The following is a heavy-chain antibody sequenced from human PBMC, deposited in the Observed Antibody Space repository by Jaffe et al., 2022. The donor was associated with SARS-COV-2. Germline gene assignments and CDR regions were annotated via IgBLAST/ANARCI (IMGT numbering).Heavy chain of an antibody. CDR2: ISYDGDDK. V-gene: IGHV3-30*03. CDR3: ASGLDYTDPVADYYFDY. CDR1: GFTFTNYG. D-gene: IGHD4-4*01. J-gene: IGHJ4*02. Sequence: QVQLVESGGGVVQPGRSLRLSCAVSGFTFTNYGMHWVRQAPGKGLEWVALISYDGDDKSYADSVRGRFTISRDNSKNTLYLQMNTLRPEDTAVYHCASGLDYTDPVADYYFDYWGPGTLVTVSS.